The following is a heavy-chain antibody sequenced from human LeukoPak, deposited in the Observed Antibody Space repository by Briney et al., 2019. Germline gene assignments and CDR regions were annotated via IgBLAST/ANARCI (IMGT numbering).Heavy chain of an antibody. CDR1: GFTFSSYS. V-gene: IGHV3-21*01. CDR3: ARAESMVLGSPWFDR. J-gene: IGHJ5*02. CDR2: ICSSSSYI. Sequence: GGTLRLSCAVSGFTFSSYSMYWVRQAPGKGLEWVSSICSSSSYIYYADSVKGRFTISRDNAKNSLYLQMNSLRAEDTAVYYCARAESMVLGSPWFDRWGQATLVTVSS. D-gene: IGHD3-10*01.